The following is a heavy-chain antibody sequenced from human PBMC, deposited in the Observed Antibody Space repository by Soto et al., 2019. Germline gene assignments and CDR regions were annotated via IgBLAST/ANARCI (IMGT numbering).Heavy chain of an antibody. J-gene: IGHJ4*02. CDR1: GGSISSSSYY. Sequence: SETLSLTCTVSGGSISSSSYYWGWIRQPPGKGLEWIGSIYYSGSTYYNPSLKSRVTISVDTSKNQFSLKLSSVTAADTAVYYCARTRGGIVATINGFDYWGQGTLVTVSS. D-gene: IGHD5-12*01. CDR3: ARTRGGIVATINGFDY. CDR2: IYYSGST. V-gene: IGHV4-39*01.